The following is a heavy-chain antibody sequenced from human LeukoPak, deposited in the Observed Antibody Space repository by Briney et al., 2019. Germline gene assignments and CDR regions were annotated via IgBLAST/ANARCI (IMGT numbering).Heavy chain of an antibody. CDR1: GYTFTSYY. Sequence: GASVKVSCKASGYTFTSYYMHWVRQAPGQGLEWMGIINPSGGSTSYAQKFQGRVTMTRDTSTSTVYMELSSQRSEDTAVYYCARESSDQYVSSWGQGTLVTVSS. J-gene: IGHJ4*02. D-gene: IGHD2-21*02. CDR2: INPSGGST. CDR3: ARESSDQYVSS. V-gene: IGHV1-46*01.